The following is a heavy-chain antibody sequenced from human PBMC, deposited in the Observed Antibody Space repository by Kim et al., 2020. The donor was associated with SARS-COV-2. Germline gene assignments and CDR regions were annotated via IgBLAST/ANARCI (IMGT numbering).Heavy chain of an antibody. CDR3: ARPEPGYCSGGSCAYYYYGMDV. CDR1: GYTFTSYY. V-gene: IGHV1-46*01. D-gene: IGHD2-15*01. Sequence: ASVKVSCKASGYTFTSYYMHWVRQAPGQGLEWMGIINPSGGSTSYAQKFQGRVTMTRDTSTSTVYRELSSLRSEDTAVYYCARPEPGYCSGGSCAYYYYGMDVWGQGTTVTVSS. CDR2: INPSGGST. J-gene: IGHJ6*02.